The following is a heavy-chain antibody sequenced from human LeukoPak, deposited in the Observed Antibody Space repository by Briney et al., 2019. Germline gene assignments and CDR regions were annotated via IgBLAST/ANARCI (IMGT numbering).Heavy chain of an antibody. J-gene: IGHJ4*02. CDR2: IRYDGANK. V-gene: IGHV3-30*02. CDR3: AKERRAAMVTFFDY. CDR1: GFTFSSYG. D-gene: IGHD5-18*01. Sequence: QPGGSLRLSCAASGFTFSSYGMHWVRQAPGEGLEWVTFIRYDGANKYYADSVKGRFTISRDSSKNTLYLQMNSLRAEDTAVYYCAKERRAAMVTFFDYWGQGTLVTVSS.